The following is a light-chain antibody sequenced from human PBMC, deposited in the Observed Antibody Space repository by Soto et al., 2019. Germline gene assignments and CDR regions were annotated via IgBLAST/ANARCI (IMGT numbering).Light chain of an antibody. CDR1: QSISSW. Sequence: DIQMTQSPSPLSASVGDRVTITCRASQSISSWLAWYQQKPGKAPNLLIYDASSLESGVPSRFSGSGSGTEFTLTISSLQPDEFATYYCQQYNSYSWTFGQGTKVDI. V-gene: IGKV1-5*01. CDR3: QQYNSYSWT. J-gene: IGKJ1*01. CDR2: DAS.